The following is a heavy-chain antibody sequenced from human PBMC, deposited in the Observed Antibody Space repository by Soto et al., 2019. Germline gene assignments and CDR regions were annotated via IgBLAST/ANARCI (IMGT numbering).Heavy chain of an antibody. CDR2: IDPSDSYT. CDR1: GYSFTSYW. Sequence: GESLKISCKGSGYSFTSYWISWVRQMPGKGLEWMGRIDPSDSYTNYSPSFQGHVTISADKSISTAYLQWSSLKASDTAMYYCARHAGAVVAATDAFDIWGQGTMVTVSS. J-gene: IGHJ3*02. V-gene: IGHV5-10-1*01. CDR3: ARHAGAVVAATDAFDI. D-gene: IGHD2-15*01.